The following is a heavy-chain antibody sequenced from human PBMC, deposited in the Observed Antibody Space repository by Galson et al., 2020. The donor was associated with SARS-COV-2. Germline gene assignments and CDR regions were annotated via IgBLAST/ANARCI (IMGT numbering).Heavy chain of an antibody. Sequence: GGSLRLSCVVSGFTYNNHGMHWVRQAPGQGLEWVAGVSYEGSTKYYADSVKGRFTVSKDDTKKTLSLQMNSLTPEDTAVYYCAKDVRFVLLWFGDSAAYFDYWGRGSLVTVSS. CDR3: AKDVRFVLLWFGDSAAYFDY. V-gene: IGHV3-30*18. CDR1: GFTYNNHG. D-gene: IGHD3-10*01. J-gene: IGHJ4*02. CDR2: VSYEGSTK.